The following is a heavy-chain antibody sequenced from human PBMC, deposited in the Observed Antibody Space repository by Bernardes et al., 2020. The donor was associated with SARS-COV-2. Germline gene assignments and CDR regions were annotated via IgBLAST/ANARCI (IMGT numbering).Heavy chain of an antibody. D-gene: IGHD3-16*01. CDR1: GFTFSSYS. V-gene: IGHV3-21*01. CDR3: ARDHRIMITPNAFDI. CDR2: ISTSGNYI. J-gene: IGHJ3*02. Sequence: GSLRLSCAASGFTFSSYSVNWVRQAPGKGLEWVSSISTSGNYIYYADSLKGRFTISRDNARNSVYLQMNSLRAEDTAVYYCARDHRIMITPNAFDIWGQGTVVTVAS.